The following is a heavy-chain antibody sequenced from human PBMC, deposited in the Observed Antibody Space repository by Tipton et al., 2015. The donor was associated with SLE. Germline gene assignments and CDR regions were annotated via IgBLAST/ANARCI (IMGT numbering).Heavy chain of an antibody. CDR2: ISCDGRNK. J-gene: IGHJ4*02. CDR3: AREGAYCGGDCFDY. D-gene: IGHD2-21*01. V-gene: IGHV3-30*04. CDR1: GFTFSSYP. Sequence: RSLRLSCVVSGFTFSSYPMHWVRQAPGKGLEWVAVISCDGRNKYYADSVKGRFTVSRDNSKNTLYVQMNSLRAEDTAVYYCAREGAYCGGDCFDYWGQGTLVTVSS.